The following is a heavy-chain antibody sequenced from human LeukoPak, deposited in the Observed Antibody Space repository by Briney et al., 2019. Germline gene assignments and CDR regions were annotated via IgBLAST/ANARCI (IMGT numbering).Heavy chain of an antibody. CDR2: ISGSGGST. CDR1: GFTFSSYA. J-gene: IGHJ4*02. CDR3: AKDRGPVVVVADFDY. D-gene: IGHD2-15*01. V-gene: IGHV3-23*01. Sequence: PGGSLRLSCAASGFTFSSYAMSWVRQAPGKGLEWVSAISGSGGSTYYADSVEGRFTISRDNSKNTLYLQMNSLRAEDTAVYYCAKDRGPVVVVADFDYWGQGTLVTVSS.